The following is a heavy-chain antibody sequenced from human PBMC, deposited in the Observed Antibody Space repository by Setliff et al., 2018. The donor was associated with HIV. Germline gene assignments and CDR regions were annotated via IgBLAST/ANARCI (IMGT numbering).Heavy chain of an antibody. V-gene: IGHV4-38-2*02. CDR2: IYHSGFT. Sequence: PSETLSLTCTVSGYSISSGYYWGWIRLPPGKGLEWIGDIYHSGFTIYNPSLKSRVTLSVDTSENQYSLKLTSLIAADTAVYYCARSLAYCSGGGCSSGNYYYMDVWGKGTTVTVSS. J-gene: IGHJ6*03. D-gene: IGHD2-15*01. CDR1: GYSISSGYY. CDR3: ARSLAYCSGGGCSSGNYYYMDV.